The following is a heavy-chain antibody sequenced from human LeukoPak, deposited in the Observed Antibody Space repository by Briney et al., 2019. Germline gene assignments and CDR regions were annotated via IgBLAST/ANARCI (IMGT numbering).Heavy chain of an antibody. Sequence: SECLSPACAVYGPSFSGYYCSWIRQPPGEGLGWIGEIKHSVRTTNNPSLKSRVTISVDTPKNQFSLKLSSVTAPHTAVYFCARGRANWGFVRAFGILGQGTMVTVSS. CDR1: GPSFSGYY. CDR3: ARGRANWGFVRAFGI. J-gene: IGHJ3*02. D-gene: IGHD7-27*01. CDR2: IKHSVRT. V-gene: IGHV4-34*01.